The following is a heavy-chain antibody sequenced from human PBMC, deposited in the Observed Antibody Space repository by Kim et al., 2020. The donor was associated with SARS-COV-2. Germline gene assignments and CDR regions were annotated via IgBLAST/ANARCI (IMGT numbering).Heavy chain of an antibody. CDR3: ASLRRSTSLVVVCGKYI. Sequence: SETLSLTCTVSGGSFSDYYWSWIRQPPGKGLEWIGVVNYSGSTNYNPSLKSRVTISVDTSKNQFSLKLRSLTAADTAVYYCASLRRSTSLVVVCGKYIW. CDR1: GGSFSDYY. CDR2: VNYSGST. V-gene: IGHV4-59*12. D-gene: IGHD2-2*01. J-gene: IGHJ3*02.